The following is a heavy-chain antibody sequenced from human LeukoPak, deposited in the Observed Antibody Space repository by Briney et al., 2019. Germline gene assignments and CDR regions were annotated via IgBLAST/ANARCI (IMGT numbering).Heavy chain of an antibody. CDR2: IYYSGST. V-gene: IGHV4-59*08. CDR1: GGSISSYY. CDR3: ARLRGSSLD. Sequence: PSETLSLTCTVSGGSISSYYWSWIRQPPGKGLEWIGYIYYSGSTNYNPSLKSRVTISVDTSKNQFPLKLSSVTAADTAVYYCARLRGSSLDWGQGTLVTVSS. J-gene: IGHJ4*02. D-gene: IGHD1-26*01.